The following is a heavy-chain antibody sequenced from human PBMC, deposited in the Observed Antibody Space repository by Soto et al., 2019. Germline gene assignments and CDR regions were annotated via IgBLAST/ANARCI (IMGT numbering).Heavy chain of an antibody. Sequence: QVVESGGGLVKPGGSLRLSCAASGFIFGDSCMSWIRQAPGKGLEWVAYISSTSSYTDYADSVKGRFTISRDNAKNSLYLKMNSGRAGDTAVFYCARPPKSSVYGGFAPWGQGPLVTVSS. V-gene: IGHV3-11*05. D-gene: IGHD4-17*01. J-gene: IGHJ5*02. CDR3: ARPPKSSVYGGFAP. CDR2: ISSTSSYT. CDR1: GFIFGDSC.